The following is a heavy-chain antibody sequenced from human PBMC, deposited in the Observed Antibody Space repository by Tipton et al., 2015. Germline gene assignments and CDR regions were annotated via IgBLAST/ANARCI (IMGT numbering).Heavy chain of an antibody. Sequence: LRLSCAVSAYSISSDYYWGWIRQPPGKGLEWIGSISHSGNTYYNPSLKSRVTMSRDTSKNQFSLKLTSVTAADTAVYYCARTRYCFGTTCHEDYFYGMDVWGQGTMVTVSS. CDR3: ARTRYCFGTTCHEDYFYGMDV. V-gene: IGHV4-38-2*01. CDR2: ISHSGNT. J-gene: IGHJ6*02. D-gene: IGHD2-2*01. CDR1: AYSISSDYY.